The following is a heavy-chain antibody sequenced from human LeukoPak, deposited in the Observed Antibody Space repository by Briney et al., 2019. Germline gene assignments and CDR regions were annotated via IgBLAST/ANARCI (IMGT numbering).Heavy chain of an antibody. J-gene: IGHJ3*02. D-gene: IGHD2-15*01. Sequence: PGGSLRLSCAASGFTFSEHNMHWVRQAPGKGLEWVALISSDGNKKYYAESVKGRFTISRDNSKNTLYVQMNSLRAEDTAVYYCAREADCSGGGCYRGAFDIWGQGTMVTVSS. V-gene: IGHV3-30-3*01. CDR2: ISSDGNKK. CDR1: GFTFSEHN. CDR3: AREADCSGGGCYRGAFDI.